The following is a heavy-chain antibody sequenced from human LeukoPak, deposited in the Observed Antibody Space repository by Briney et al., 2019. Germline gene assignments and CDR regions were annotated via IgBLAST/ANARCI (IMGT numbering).Heavy chain of an antibody. CDR3: ARDRRPKYQLLY. D-gene: IGHD2-2*01. V-gene: IGHV1-18*01. J-gene: IGHJ4*02. CDR2: ISAYSDHT. CDR1: GYTFIAYG. Sequence: ASVKVSCNASGYTFIAYGLSWVRQAPGQGLEWMGWISAYSDHTDYAQKFQDRVTITTDTSTGTAYMELTSLTSDDTAVYYCARDRRPKYQLLYWGQGTLVTVSS.